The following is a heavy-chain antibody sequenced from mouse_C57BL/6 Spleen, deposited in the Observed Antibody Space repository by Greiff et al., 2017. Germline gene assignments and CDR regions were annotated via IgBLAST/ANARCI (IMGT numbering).Heavy chain of an antibody. V-gene: IGHV1-64*01. CDR3: ARSHYYGSSLYAMDY. CDR2: IHPNSGSN. J-gene: IGHJ4*01. Sequence: QVQLQQSGAELVKPGASVKLSCKASGYTFTSYWMHWVKQRPGQGLEWIGMIHPNSGSNNYNEKFKSKATLTVDKSSSTAYMQLSSLTSEDSAVYYCARSHYYGSSLYAMDYWGQGTSVTVSS. CDR1: GYTFTSYW. D-gene: IGHD1-1*01.